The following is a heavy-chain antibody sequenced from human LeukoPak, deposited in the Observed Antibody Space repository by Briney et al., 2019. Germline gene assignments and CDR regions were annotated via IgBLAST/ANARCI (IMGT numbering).Heavy chain of an antibody. CDR1: GSIFTSYW. CDR2: IYPGDSDT. D-gene: IGHD2/OR15-2a*01. J-gene: IGHJ5*02. Sequence: GASLKISCKGSGSIFTSYWIGLVRQMPGKGLEWMGIIYPGDSDTRYSPSFQGQVTISADKSISTAYLQWSSLKASDTAMYYCARVLLGFSWWFDPWGQGTLVTVSS. V-gene: IGHV5-51*01. CDR3: ARVLLGFSWWFDP.